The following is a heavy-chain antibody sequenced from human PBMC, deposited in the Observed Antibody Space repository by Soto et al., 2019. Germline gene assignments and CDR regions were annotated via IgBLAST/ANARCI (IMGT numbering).Heavy chain of an antibody. Sequence: PSETLSFTCVVSVGSITSYHWSLIRQFPGKGLEWISYTAYTGNHTYNPSLKSRVTISMDTSKNQLSLKLTSVTAAYTAVYFCARGHPIVGNTTTLEAWGRGTLVTVSS. CDR1: VGSITSYH. V-gene: IGHV4-59*12. CDR3: ARGHPIVGNTTTLEA. CDR2: TAYTGNH. J-gene: IGHJ5*02. D-gene: IGHD1-26*01.